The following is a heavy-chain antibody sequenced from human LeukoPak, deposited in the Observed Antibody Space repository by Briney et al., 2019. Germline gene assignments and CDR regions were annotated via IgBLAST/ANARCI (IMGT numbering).Heavy chain of an antibody. CDR1: GGSISNHY. V-gene: IGHV4-59*11. D-gene: IGHD2-2*01. Sequence: SETLSLTCTVSGGSISNHYWSWIRQPPGKGLEWIGYIHYSGSTNYNPSLKSRVTISVDTSKNQFPLKLTSVTAADTAVYYCARDFGRGYCSTTSCFVPWFDPWGQGTLVTVSS. CDR2: IHYSGST. CDR3: ARDFGRGYCSTTSCFVPWFDP. J-gene: IGHJ5*02.